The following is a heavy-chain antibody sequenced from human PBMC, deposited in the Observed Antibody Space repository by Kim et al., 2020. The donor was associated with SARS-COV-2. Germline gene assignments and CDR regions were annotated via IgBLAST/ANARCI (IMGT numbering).Heavy chain of an antibody. J-gene: IGHJ3*02. Sequence: SLKSRVPMSVDTSKNQFSLKLSSVTAADTAVYYCARHYVSEGGYDAFGIWGQGTMVTVSS. D-gene: IGHD3-22*01. V-gene: IGHV4-39*01. CDR3: ARHYVSEGGYDAFGI.